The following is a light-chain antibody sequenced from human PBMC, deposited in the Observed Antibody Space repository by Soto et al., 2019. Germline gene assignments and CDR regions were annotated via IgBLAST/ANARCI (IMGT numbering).Light chain of an antibody. Sequence: EIVLTQSPATLSLSPGERATLSCRASQSVSSYLAWYQQKPGQAPRLLIYDASNRATGIPARFSGSGSGTDFTLTISSLEPEVFAVYYCQQRSNWPGGTFGQGTKVEIK. CDR3: QQRSNWPGGT. V-gene: IGKV3-11*01. CDR1: QSVSSY. CDR2: DAS. J-gene: IGKJ1*01.